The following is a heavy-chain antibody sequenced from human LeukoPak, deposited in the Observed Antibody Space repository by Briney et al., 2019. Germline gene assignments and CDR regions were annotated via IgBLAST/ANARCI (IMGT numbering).Heavy chain of an antibody. V-gene: IGHV3-21*01. D-gene: IGHD2-2*02. CDR3: ARVPLGYCSSTSCHKGAFDI. J-gene: IGHJ3*02. CDR2: ISSSSSYI. Sequence: GGSLRLSCAASGFTFSSYSMNWVRQAPGKGLEWVSSISSSSSYIYYADSVKGRFTISKDNAKNSLYLQMNSLRAEDTAVYYCARVPLGYCSSTSCHKGAFDIWGQGTMVTVSS. CDR1: GFTFSSYS.